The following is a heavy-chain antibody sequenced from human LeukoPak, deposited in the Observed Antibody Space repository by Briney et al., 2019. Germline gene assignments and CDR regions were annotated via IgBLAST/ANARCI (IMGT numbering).Heavy chain of an antibody. CDR2: IVPIFGTT. J-gene: IGHJ3*02. V-gene: IGHV1-69*05. D-gene: IGHD6-13*01. CDR3: ARDRGERGSSWSLPAHGFDI. Sequence: SVKVSCKASGGTFSSYAINWVRQAPGQGLEWMGRIVPIFGTTNYAQKFQVRVTITTDESTSTAYMELSSLSSEDTAVYYCARDRGERGSSWSLPAHGFDIWGQGTMVTVSS. CDR1: GGTFSSYA.